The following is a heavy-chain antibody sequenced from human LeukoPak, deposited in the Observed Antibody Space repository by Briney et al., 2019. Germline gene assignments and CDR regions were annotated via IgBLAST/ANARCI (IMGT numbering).Heavy chain of an antibody. CDR3: ARDWPIAAADSQNYYYYGMDV. CDR1: GYTFTSFG. J-gene: IGHJ6*02. CDR2: ISAHNGNT. V-gene: IGHV1-18*01. D-gene: IGHD6-13*01. Sequence: ASVKVSCKASGYTFTSFGFSWVRQAPGQGLEWMGWISAHNGNTNYAQKLQGRVTLTTDTSTSTAYMELRSLRSDDTAVYYCARDWPIAAADSQNYYYYGMDVWGQGTTVTVSS.